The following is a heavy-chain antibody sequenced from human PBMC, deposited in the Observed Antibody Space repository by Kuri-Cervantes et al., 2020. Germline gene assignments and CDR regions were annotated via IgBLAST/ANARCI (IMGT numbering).Heavy chain of an antibody. CDR3: AKDMGWDLQLERLGDAFDT. Sequence: GESLKISCAASGFTFSSYGMHWVRQAPGKGLEWLAHVKQNGGEKYYADSVKGRFTISRDNAKNSLYLQMNSLRAEDTALYYCAKDMGWDLQLERLGDAFDTWGQGTMVTVSS. CDR1: GFTFSSYG. J-gene: IGHJ3*02. CDR2: VKQNGGEK. V-gene: IGHV3-7*03. D-gene: IGHD1-1*01.